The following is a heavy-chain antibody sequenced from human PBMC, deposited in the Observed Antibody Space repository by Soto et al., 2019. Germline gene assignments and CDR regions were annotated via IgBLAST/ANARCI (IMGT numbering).Heavy chain of an antibody. Sequence: QVQLQESGPGLVKPSQTLSLTCTVSGGSISSGDYYWSWIRQPPGKGLEWIGYIYYSGSTYYNPSLKSRVTISVDTSKNQFSLKLSSVTAADTAVYYCARVLRFLEWAHYFDYWGQGTLVTVSS. J-gene: IGHJ4*02. CDR3: ARVLRFLEWAHYFDY. CDR1: GGSISSGDYY. CDR2: IYYSGST. D-gene: IGHD3-3*01. V-gene: IGHV4-30-4*01.